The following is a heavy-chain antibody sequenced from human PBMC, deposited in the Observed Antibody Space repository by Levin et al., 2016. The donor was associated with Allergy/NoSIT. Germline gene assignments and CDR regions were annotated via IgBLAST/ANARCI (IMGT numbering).Heavy chain of an antibody. Sequence: VRQMPGKGLEWMGIIYPGDSDTRYSPSFQGQVTISADKSISTAYLQWSSLKASDTAMYYCARRGGSYCSGGSCLTNAFDIWGQGTMVTVSS. CDR3: ARRGGSYCSGGSCLTNAFDI. V-gene: IGHV5-51*01. D-gene: IGHD2-15*01. J-gene: IGHJ3*02. CDR2: IYPGDSDT.